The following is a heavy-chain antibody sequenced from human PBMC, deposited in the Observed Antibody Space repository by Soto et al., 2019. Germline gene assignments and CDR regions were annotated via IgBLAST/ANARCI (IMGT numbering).Heavy chain of an antibody. CDR1: GGSFSGYY. V-gene: IGHV4-34*01. CDR2: INHTGGS. CDR3: AREVGYYSATRRNLYFDY. Sequence: GTLSLTCAVSGGSFSGYYWGWVRQPPGKGLEWIGDINHTGGSNYNPSLKSRVMISVDTAKTQLSLNVTSVTAADTAVYYCAREVGYYSATRRNLYFDYWGPGTLVTVSS. J-gene: IGHJ4*02. D-gene: IGHD2-2*01.